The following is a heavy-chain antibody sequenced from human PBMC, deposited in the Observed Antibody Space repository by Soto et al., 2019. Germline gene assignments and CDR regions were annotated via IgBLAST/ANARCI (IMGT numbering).Heavy chain of an antibody. Sequence: PGRSLRLSCAASGFTFGGFYMGWIRQAPGRGLEWVSFISGSGGIIYLADSVKGRFAISRDNTKNSLYLQMNSLRAEDTAVYYCGRDTYYDGSGYHSGGVDFWGQGTLVTVSS. CDR1: GFTFGGFY. D-gene: IGHD3-22*01. J-gene: IGHJ4*02. V-gene: IGHV3-11*01. CDR2: ISGSGGII. CDR3: GRDTYYDGSGYHSGGVDF.